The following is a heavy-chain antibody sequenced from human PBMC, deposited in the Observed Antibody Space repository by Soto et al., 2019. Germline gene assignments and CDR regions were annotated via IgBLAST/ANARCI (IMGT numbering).Heavy chain of an antibody. Sequence: QVQLVESGGGVVQPGRSLRLSCAASGFTFSSYGMHWVRQAPGKGLEWVAVISYDGSNKYYADSVKGRFTISRDNSKNTLYLQMNSLRAEDTAVYYCAKVDGYDYVWGSLYYYYGMDVW. V-gene: IGHV3-30*18. J-gene: IGHJ6*01. CDR1: GFTFSSYG. D-gene: IGHD3-16*01. CDR2: ISYDGSNK. CDR3: AKVDGYDYVWGSLYYYYGMDV.